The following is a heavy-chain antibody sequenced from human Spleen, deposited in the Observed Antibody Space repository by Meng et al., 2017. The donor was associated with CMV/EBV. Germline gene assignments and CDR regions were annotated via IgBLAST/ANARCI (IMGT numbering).Heavy chain of an antibody. CDR1: SQSKW. CDR3: ARVWLGYCSSTSCSGWFDP. J-gene: IGHJ5*02. V-gene: IGHV4-4*02. CDR2: IYQRGST. D-gene: IGHD2-2*01. Sequence: SQSKWGSSARQPPGKGLEWIGEIYQRGSTNYNPSLKSRVTISLDKSKKQFSLKLSSVTAADTAVYYCARVWLGYCSSTSCSGWFDPWGQGTLVTVSS.